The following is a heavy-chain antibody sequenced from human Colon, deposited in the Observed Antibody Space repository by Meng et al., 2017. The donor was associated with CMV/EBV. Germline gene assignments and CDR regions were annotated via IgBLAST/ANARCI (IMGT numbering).Heavy chain of an antibody. CDR3: SNRLARKDFGSEFYYIDMDV. CDR2: INTLFGTT. J-gene: IGHJ6*02. D-gene: IGHD3-10*01. V-gene: IGHV1-69*05. Sequence: SVKVSCKTSGGTFSSSGLTWVRQAPAQGLEWMGGINTLFGTTNYAQKFQGRISITTDESRSTAYMELSSLRSEDTAVYYCSNRLARKDFGSEFYYIDMDVGGQGTTVTVAS. CDR1: GGTFSSSG.